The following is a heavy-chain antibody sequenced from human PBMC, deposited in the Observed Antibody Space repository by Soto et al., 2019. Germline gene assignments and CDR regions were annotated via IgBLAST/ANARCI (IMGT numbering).Heavy chain of an antibody. CDR1: GGSISPYY. J-gene: IGHJ3*02. Sequence: PSETLSLTCTVSGGSISPYYWSWIRQPPGKGLEWIAYIYYSGSTNYNPSLKSRVTISVDTSKNQFSLKLSSVTAADTAVYYCAREGERTDAFDIWGQGTMVTVSS. D-gene: IGHD1-1*01. V-gene: IGHV4-59*01. CDR3: AREGERTDAFDI. CDR2: IYYSGST.